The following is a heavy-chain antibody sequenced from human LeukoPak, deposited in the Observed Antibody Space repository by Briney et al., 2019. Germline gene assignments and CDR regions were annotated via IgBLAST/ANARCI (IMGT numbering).Heavy chain of an antibody. CDR1: GFTFSNYV. J-gene: IGHJ4*02. CDR2: TLLNGNNN. V-gene: IGHV3-30*02. Sequence: GGSLRLSCAASGFTFSNYVMHWVRQAPGKGLEWVALTLLNGNNNYYADSVKGRFTISRDNSKNTLYLQMNSLRPEDTAVYSCARDRLEALAGTRGFDYWGQGILVTVSS. D-gene: IGHD6-19*01. CDR3: ARDRLEALAGTRGFDY.